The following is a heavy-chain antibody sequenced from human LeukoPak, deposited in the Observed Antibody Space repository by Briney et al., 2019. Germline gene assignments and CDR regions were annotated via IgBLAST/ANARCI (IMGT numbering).Heavy chain of an antibody. Sequence: GFLRLFCAASGFPFCDYTMHWVRQASGKGLGWVPLISWDGGSTHYADSVKGRFTISRDNSKNSLYLQMNSLRTEDTALYYCAKDAGWVGGYYFDYWGQGTLVTVSS. CDR2: ISWDGGST. D-gene: IGHD6-19*01. CDR3: AKDAGWVGGYYFDY. V-gene: IGHV3-43*01. J-gene: IGHJ4*02. CDR1: GFPFCDYT.